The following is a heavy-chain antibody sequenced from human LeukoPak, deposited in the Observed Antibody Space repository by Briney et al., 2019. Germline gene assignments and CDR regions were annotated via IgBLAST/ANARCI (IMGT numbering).Heavy chain of an antibody. CDR1: GFTFSSYW. J-gene: IGHJ4*02. Sequence: PGGSLRLSCAASGFTFSSYWMHWVRQAPGKGLVWVSRINSDGRSTSYADSVKGRFTIPRDNAKNTLYLQMNSLRAEDTAVYYCAREPAVHDYFDYWGQGTLVTVSS. D-gene: IGHD3-10*02. V-gene: IGHV3-74*01. CDR3: AREPAVHDYFDY. CDR2: INSDGRST.